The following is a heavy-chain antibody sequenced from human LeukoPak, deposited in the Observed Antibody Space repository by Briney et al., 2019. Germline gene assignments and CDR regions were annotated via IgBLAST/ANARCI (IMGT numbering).Heavy chain of an antibody. CDR2: IYYSGST. CDR3: ARLGGYCSNGVCYTGYFDD. J-gene: IGHJ4*02. V-gene: IGHV4-59*08. CDR1: GGSISSHY. Sequence: SETLSLTCTVSGGSISSHYWSWIRQPPGKGLEWIGYIYYSGSTNYNPSLKSRVTILVDMSKNQFSLKLSSVTAADTAVYYCARLGGYCSNGVCYTGYFDDWAREPWSPSPQ. D-gene: IGHD2-8*01.